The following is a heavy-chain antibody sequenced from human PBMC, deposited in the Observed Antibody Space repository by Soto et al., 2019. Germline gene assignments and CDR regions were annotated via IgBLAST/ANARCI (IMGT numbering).Heavy chain of an antibody. D-gene: IGHD3-3*01. CDR1: GFTVSSNY. Sequence: GGSLRLFCAASGFTVSSNYMSWVRQAPGKGLEWVSVIYSGGSTYYADSVKGRFTISRDNSKNTLYLQMNSLRAEDTAVYYCARAVYDFPWFDPWGQGTLVTVSS. CDR2: IYSGGST. V-gene: IGHV3-53*01. CDR3: ARAVYDFPWFDP. J-gene: IGHJ5*02.